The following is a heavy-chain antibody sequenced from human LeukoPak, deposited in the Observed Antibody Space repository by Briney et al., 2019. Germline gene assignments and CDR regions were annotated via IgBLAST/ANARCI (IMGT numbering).Heavy chain of an antibody. V-gene: IGHV4-39*01. CDR2: INHSGST. Sequence: SETLSLTCTVSGGSISSSSYYWSWIRQPPGKGLEWIGEINHSGSTNYNPSLKSRVTISVDTSKNQFSLKLSSVTAADTAVYYCASQYSSGWYGVNYWGQGTLVTVSS. J-gene: IGHJ4*02. D-gene: IGHD6-19*01. CDR3: ASQYSSGWYGVNY. CDR1: GGSISSSSYY.